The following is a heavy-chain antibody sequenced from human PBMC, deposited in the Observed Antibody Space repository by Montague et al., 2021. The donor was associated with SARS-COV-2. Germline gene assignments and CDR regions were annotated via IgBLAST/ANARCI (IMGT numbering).Heavy chain of an antibody. CDR2: IYYSGST. CDR1: GGSISSSSYY. CDR3: ARQGDQLLLEYWFDP. J-gene: IGHJ5*02. D-gene: IGHD2-2*01. Sequence: SETLSLTCTVSGGSISSSSYYWGWIRQPPGKGLEWIGSIYYSGSTYYNPSLKSRVTIPVDMSKNQFSLKLSSVTAADTAVYYCARQGDQLLLEYWFDPWGQGTLVTVSS. V-gene: IGHV4-39*01.